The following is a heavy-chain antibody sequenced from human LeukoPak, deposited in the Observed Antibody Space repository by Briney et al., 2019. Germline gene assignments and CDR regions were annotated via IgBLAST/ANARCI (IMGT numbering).Heavy chain of an antibody. D-gene: IGHD3-10*01. CDR1: GYSFTNYW. J-gene: IGHJ4*02. CDR2: IYPGDSST. CDR3: ARFRFYGSGSYYNY. V-gene: IGHV5-51*01. Sequence: HGESLKISCRVSGYSFTNYWIGWVRQMPGKGLEWMGMIYPGDSSTRYSPSFQGQVTISVDKAISTAYLQWSSLKASDTAIYYCARFRFYGSGSYYNYWGQGTLVTVSS.